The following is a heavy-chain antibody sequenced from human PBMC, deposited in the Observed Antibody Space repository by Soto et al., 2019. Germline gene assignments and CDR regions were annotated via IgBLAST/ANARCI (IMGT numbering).Heavy chain of an antibody. CDR2: IYWNYEK. V-gene: IGHV2-5*01. CDR3: AHEGYGSDNWFDA. CDR1: GFSLSTTGVG. J-gene: IGHJ5*02. Sequence: QITLEESGPTLVKPTQTLTLTCTFSGFSLSTTGVGVAWIRQPPGKALEWLALIYWNYEKRYSPSLKSRLTITKDTSKIQVGPTMPNMAPVDTATYYRAHEGYGSDNWFDAWGQGTLVTVSS. D-gene: IGHD6-13*01.